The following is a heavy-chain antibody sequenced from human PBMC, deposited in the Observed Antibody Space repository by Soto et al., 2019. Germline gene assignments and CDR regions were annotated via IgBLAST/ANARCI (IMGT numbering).Heavy chain of an antibody. V-gene: IGHV4-34*01. CDR1: GGSFSGYY. Sequence: SETLSLTCAVYGGSFSGYYWSWIRQPPGKGLEWIGEINHSGSTNYNPSLKSRVTISVDTSKNQFSLKLSSVTAADTAVYYCARAGGWRRGLWFDPWGQGTLVTVSS. CDR2: INHSGST. D-gene: IGHD3-10*01. J-gene: IGHJ5*02. CDR3: ARAGGWRRGLWFDP.